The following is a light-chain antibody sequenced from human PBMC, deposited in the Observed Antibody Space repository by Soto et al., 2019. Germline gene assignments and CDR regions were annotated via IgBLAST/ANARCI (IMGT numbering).Light chain of an antibody. CDR1: QSVSSY. CDR2: DAS. V-gene: IGKV3-11*01. J-gene: IGKJ5*01. CDR3: QQRTNWPSPT. Sequence: EIALTQSPATLSLSPGERATLSCRASQSVSSYLAWYQQKPGQAPRLLIHDASNRATGIPARFSGSGSGTDFTLTISSLEPEDFAVYYCQQRTNWPSPTFGQGTRLEIK.